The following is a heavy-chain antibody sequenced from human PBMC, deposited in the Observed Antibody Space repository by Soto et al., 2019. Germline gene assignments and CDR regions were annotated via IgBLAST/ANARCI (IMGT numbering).Heavy chain of an antibody. Sequence: EVQLVETGGDLIQPGGSVGLSCPASGSPVSTDSLPWFRQAPGKGLEGIPIIYSDNNTDYADSVKGRFSISRDTSKNILYLQMNSLRAEDTAEYYCARHYSAMGVWGQGTTVTVSS. J-gene: IGHJ6*02. CDR3: ARHYSAMGV. CDR2: IYSDNNT. V-gene: IGHV3-53*02. CDR1: GSPVSTDS.